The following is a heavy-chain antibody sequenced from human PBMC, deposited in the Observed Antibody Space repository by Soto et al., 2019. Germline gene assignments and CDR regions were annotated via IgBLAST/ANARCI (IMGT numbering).Heavy chain of an antibody. CDR1: GGSISSYY. CDR2: IYYSGST. J-gene: IGHJ5*02. V-gene: IGHV4-59*01. CDR3: ARLEYSSSISFDP. D-gene: IGHD6-6*01. Sequence: TETLSLTCTVSGGSISSYYWSWIGQPPGKGLEWIGYIYYSGSTNYNPSLKSRVTISVDTSKNQFSLKLSSVTAADTAVYYCARLEYSSSISFDPWGQGTLVTVSS.